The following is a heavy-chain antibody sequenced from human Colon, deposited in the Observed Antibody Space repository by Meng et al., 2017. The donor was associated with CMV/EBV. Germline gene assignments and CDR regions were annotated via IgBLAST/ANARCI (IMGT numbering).Heavy chain of an antibody. CDR3: AKEYVHDP. CDR1: GFTFSNYA. J-gene: IGHJ5*02. D-gene: IGHD3-10*02. V-gene: IGHV3-23*01. CDR2: ISHDGYST. Sequence: GESLKISCAASGFTFSNYAMSWVRQAPGKGLEWVSGISHDGYSTFYVDSVKGRFTISRDNFKNTLHLQMNSLRVEDTATYFCAKEYVHDPWGQGTQVTVSS.